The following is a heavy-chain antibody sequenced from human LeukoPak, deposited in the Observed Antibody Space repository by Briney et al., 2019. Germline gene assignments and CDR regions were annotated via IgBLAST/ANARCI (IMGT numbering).Heavy chain of an antibody. Sequence: GESLKISGKGSGYSFTSYWIGWVRQMPGKGLEWMGIIYPGDSDTTYSPSFQGQVTISADKSISTAYLQWSSLKASDTAMYYCARRDGYCSSTSCYADYYYGMDVWGQGTTVTVSS. CDR1: GYSFTSYW. V-gene: IGHV5-51*01. D-gene: IGHD2-2*01. J-gene: IGHJ6*02. CDR3: ARRDGYCSSTSCYADYYYGMDV. CDR2: IYPGDSDT.